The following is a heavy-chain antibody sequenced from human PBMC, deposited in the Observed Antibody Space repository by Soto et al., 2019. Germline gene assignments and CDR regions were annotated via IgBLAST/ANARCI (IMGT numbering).Heavy chain of an antibody. CDR1: GFTFSSFA. CDR3: AKGGVPGTRYFDS. CDR2: IVSGGGTT. V-gene: IGHV3-23*01. J-gene: IGHJ4*02. D-gene: IGHD6-19*01. Sequence: GGSLRLSCAASGFTFSSFAMSWVRQAPGKGLEWVSAIVSGGGTTYYADSVKGRFTISRDNSKNTLYLQMNSLRAEDTAVYYCAKGGVPGTRYFDSWGQGTLVTVSS.